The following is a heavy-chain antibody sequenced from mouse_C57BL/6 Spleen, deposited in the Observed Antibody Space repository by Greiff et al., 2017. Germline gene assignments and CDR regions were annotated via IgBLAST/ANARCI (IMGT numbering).Heavy chain of an antibody. CDR2: ISYDGSN. D-gene: IGHD1-1*01. V-gene: IGHV3-6*01. CDR3: ARDYGSSFPLDY. Sequence: EVKLMESGPGLVKPSQSLSLTCSVTGYSITSGYYWNWIRQFPGNKLEWMGYISYDGSNNYNPSLKNRISITRDTSKNQFFLKLNSVTTEDTATYYCARDYGSSFPLDYWGQGTTLTVSS. CDR1: GYSITSGYY. J-gene: IGHJ2*01.